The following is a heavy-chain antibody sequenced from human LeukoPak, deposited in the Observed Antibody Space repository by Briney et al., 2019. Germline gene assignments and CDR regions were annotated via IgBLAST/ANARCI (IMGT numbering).Heavy chain of an antibody. Sequence: GGSLRLSCAASGFTFSNYAMRWVRQAPGRALEWVSTINDRGIATYYADSVKGQFTISRDNSKNTLYLQMNSLRAEDTAVYYCASHRGVAVDYWGQGTLVTASS. CDR2: INDRGIAT. CDR3: ASHRGVAVDY. J-gene: IGHJ4*02. V-gene: IGHV3-23*01. CDR1: GFTFSNYA. D-gene: IGHD2-15*01.